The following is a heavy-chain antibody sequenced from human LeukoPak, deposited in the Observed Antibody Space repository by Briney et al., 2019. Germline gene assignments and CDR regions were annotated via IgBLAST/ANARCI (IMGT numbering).Heavy chain of an antibody. V-gene: IGHV1-2*06. CDR2: INPNSGGT. J-gene: IGHJ6*02. D-gene: IGHD3-3*01. Sequence: GASVKVSCKASGYTFTGYYMHWVRQAPGQGLEWMGRINPNSGGTNYAQKFQGRVTMTRDTSISTAYMELSRLRSDDTAVYYCARERVPPTYYDFWSGYYNYYYGMDVWGQGTTVTVSS. CDR3: ARERVPPTYYDFWSGYYNYYYGMDV. CDR1: GYTFTGYY.